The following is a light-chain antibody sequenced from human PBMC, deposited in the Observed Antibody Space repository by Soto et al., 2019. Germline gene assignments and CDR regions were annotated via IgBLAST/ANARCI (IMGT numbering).Light chain of an antibody. CDR2: AAS. CDR1: QSISSY. V-gene: IGKV1-39*01. J-gene: IGKJ5*01. CDR3: PEFHVYPIP. Sequence: QMPHPPSYLSASVGDRVTITFRASQSISSYLNWYQQKPGKAPKLLIYAASSLQSGVPSRFSGSGSGTDFTLTISSLQAEDFAPYYCPEFHVYPIPFGEG.